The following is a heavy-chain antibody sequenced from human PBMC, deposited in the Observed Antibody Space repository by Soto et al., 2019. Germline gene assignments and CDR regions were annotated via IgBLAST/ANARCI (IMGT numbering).Heavy chain of an antibody. J-gene: IGHJ6*02. CDR3: AKARYDFWSGYPGAPYSYGMDV. CDR2: ISYDGSNK. Sequence: GGSLRLSCAASGFTFSSYGMHWVRQAPGKGLEWVAVISYDGSNKYYADSVKGRFTISRDNSKNTLYLQMNSLRAEDTAVYYFAKARYDFWSGYPGAPYSYGMDVWGQGTTVTVSS. D-gene: IGHD3-3*01. CDR1: GFTFSSYG. V-gene: IGHV3-30*18.